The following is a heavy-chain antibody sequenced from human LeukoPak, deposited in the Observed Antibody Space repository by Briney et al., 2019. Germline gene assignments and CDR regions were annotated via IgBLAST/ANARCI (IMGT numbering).Heavy chain of an antibody. D-gene: IGHD6-13*01. Sequence: ASVKVSCKASGYTFTGYYMHWVRQAPGQGLEWMGWISAYNGNTNYAQKLQGRVTMTTDTSTSTAYMELRSLRSDDTAVYYCARDGLLYSSSCDYWGQGTLVTVSS. CDR1: GYTFTGYY. V-gene: IGHV1-18*04. CDR2: ISAYNGNT. CDR3: ARDGLLYSSSCDY. J-gene: IGHJ4*02.